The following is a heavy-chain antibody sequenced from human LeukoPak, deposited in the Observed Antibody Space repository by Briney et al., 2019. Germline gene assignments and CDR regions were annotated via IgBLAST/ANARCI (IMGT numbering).Heavy chain of an antibody. CDR1: GYTFTSYG. Sequence: ASVKVSCKASGYTFTSYGISWVRQAPGQGLEWMGWISAYNGNTNYAQKLQGRVTMTTNTSTSTAYMELRSLRSDDTAVYYCARLVYSSGWYGVGWFDPWGQGTLVTVSS. D-gene: IGHD6-19*01. CDR3: ARLVYSSGWYGVGWFDP. V-gene: IGHV1-18*01. CDR2: ISAYNGNT. J-gene: IGHJ5*02.